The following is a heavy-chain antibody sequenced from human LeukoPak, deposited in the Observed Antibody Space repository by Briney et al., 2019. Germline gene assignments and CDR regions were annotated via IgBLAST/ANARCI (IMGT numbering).Heavy chain of an antibody. CDR1: GGSINGYY. V-gene: IGHV4-59*01. D-gene: IGHD6-19*01. J-gene: IGHJ4*02. Sequence: SETLSLTGTVSGGSINGYYWNWIRQAPGKGLEWIGYTHYRGSTNYNPSLKSRVTISADTSESQFSLKLSSVTAADTAVYYCAAEFDNEQWLDWDYWGRGTLVTVSS. CDR3: AAEFDNEQWLDWDY. CDR2: THYRGST.